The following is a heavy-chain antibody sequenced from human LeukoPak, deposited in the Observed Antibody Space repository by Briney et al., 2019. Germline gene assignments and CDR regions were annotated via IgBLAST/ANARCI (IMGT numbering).Heavy chain of an antibody. V-gene: IGHV4-59*08. CDR2: IYYTGVI. D-gene: IGHD2-2*01. CDR1: GGSISGHY. J-gene: IGHJ6*02. CDR3: ARLTRLAPVGTTYYHSQDV. Sequence: SGTLSLTCTVSGGSISGHYWSWIRQPPGKGLEWIGHIYYTGVINYDPSLKSRVTTLVDTSKNQFSLKVTSVTAAGTAVYYCARLTRLAPVGTTYYHSQDVWGQGSTVTVSS.